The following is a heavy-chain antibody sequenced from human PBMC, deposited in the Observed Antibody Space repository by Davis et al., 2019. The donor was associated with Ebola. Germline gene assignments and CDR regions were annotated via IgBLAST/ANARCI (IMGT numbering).Heavy chain of an antibody. V-gene: IGHV1-18*01. D-gene: IGHD1-26*01. CDR2: INPHNGNT. CDR3: ARDSLTREALGWGMDV. Sequence: ASVKVSCKASGYTFNLYGITWVRQAPGQGLEWMGWINPHNGNTNYAQNVQGRVIMTSDTATATAYMELTSLSPEDTAVYYCARDSLTREALGWGMDVWGQGTTVTVSS. CDR1: GYTFNLYG. J-gene: IGHJ6*02.